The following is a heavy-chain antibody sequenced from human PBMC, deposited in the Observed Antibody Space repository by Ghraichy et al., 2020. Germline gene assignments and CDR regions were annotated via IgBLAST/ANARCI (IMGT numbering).Heavy chain of an antibody. V-gene: IGHV3-23*01. CDR3: VRRVQRDF. CDR2: LSADAAHT. Sequence: LSLTCAASGFSFSNYDMNWVRRAPGQGLEWVSTLSADAAHTYYADSVKGRFTISRGNSRSTLPLQMTNLGADDTAVYFCVRRVQRDFWGQGTLVTVSS. CDR1: GFSFSNYD. J-gene: IGHJ4*02. D-gene: IGHD4/OR15-4a*01.